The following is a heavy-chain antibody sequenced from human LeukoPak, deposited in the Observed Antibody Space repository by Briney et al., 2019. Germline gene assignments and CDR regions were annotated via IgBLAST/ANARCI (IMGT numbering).Heavy chain of an antibody. CDR2: ISWNSGNI. CDR3: AKGFRPNWSSGYVTYFDY. J-gene: IGHJ4*02. V-gene: IGHV3-9*01. D-gene: IGHD3-22*01. Sequence: SGRSLRLSCAASGFTFDDYAMHWVRQAPGKGLEWVSCISWNSGNIGYADSVKGRFTISRDNAKNSLYLQMNSLRAEDTALYYCAKGFRPNWSSGYVTYFDYWGQGTLVTVSS. CDR1: GFTFDDYA.